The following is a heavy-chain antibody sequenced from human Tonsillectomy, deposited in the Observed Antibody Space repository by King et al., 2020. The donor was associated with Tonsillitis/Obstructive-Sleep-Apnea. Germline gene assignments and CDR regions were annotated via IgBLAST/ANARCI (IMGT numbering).Heavy chain of an antibody. D-gene: IGHD2-2*01. Sequence: QLVQSGGGLVQPGGSLRLSCAASGFTFSSYAMSWVRQAPGKGLEWVSAMSGSGGSTYYADSVKGRFTISRDNSKNPRYLQMNSLRAEDTAVYYCANNPYCSSTSCAEYYYYYYMDVWGKGTTVTVSS. CDR3: ANNPYCSSTSCAEYYYYYYMDV. CDR1: GFTFSSYA. V-gene: IGHV3-23*04. J-gene: IGHJ6*03. CDR2: MSGSGGST.